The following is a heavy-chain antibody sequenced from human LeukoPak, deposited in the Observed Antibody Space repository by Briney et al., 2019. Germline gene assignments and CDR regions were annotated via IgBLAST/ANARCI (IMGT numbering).Heavy chain of an antibody. J-gene: IGHJ4*02. CDR3: VRTLRFGLRQKYFDY. V-gene: IGHV4-38-2*01. CDR2: IYHSGST. CDR1: GYSISSGYY. Sequence: SETLSLTCAVSGYSISSGYYWGWIRQPPGKGLEWIGSIYHSGSTYYNPSLKSRVTISVDTSKNQFSLKLSSVTAADTAVCYCVRTLRFGLRQKYFDYWGQGTLVTVSS. D-gene: IGHD3-3*01.